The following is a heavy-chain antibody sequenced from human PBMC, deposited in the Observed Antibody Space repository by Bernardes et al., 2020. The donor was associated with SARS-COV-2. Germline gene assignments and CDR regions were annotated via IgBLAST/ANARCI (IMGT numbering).Heavy chain of an antibody. V-gene: IGHV4-59*02. J-gene: IGHJ3*02. CDR3: AREGYYDSSGYYHHDAFDI. Sequence: SETLSLTCTVSGGSVSSYYWSWIRQPPGKGLEWIGYIYYIGITNYNPSLKSRVTISVDTSKNQFSLKLSSVTAADTAVYYCAREGYYDSSGYYHHDAFDIWGQGTMVTVSS. CDR2: IYYIGIT. D-gene: IGHD3-22*01. CDR1: GGSVSSYY.